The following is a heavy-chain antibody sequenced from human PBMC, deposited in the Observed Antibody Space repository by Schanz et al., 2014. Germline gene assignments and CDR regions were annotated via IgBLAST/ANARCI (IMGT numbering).Heavy chain of an antibody. Sequence: EVKMVESGGGLVKPGGSLRLSCAASGFAFSSNSMNWVRQAPGKGLEWLGRIKSKTDGETIDYAAPVKGRFSISRDDSQSTLYLQMNSLKIEDTAVYYCATASSPVREAGAGSSFHLWGQGTLVTVSP. CDR2: IKSKTDGETI. CDR1: GFAFSSNS. J-gene: IGHJ5*02. D-gene: IGHD6-13*01. CDR3: ATASSPVREAGAGSSFHL. V-gene: IGHV3-15*01.